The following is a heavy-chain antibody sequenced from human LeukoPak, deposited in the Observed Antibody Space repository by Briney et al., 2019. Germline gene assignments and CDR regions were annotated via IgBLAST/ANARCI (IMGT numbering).Heavy chain of an antibody. CDR1: GGSFSGYY. J-gene: IGHJ3*02. Sequence: SETLSLTCAVYGGSFSGYYWSWIRQPPGKGLEWIGEINHSGSTNYNPSLKSRVTISVNTSKNQFSLKLSSVTAADTAVYYCARGGQWLAPWAFDIWGQGTMVTVSS. V-gene: IGHV4-34*01. CDR3: ARGGQWLAPWAFDI. D-gene: IGHD6-19*01. CDR2: INHSGST.